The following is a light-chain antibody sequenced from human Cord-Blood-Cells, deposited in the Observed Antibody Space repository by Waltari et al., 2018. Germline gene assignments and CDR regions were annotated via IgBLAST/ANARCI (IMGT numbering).Light chain of an antibody. CDR3: SSYAGSNNFV. V-gene: IGLV2-8*01. Sequence: QSALTQPPSASGSPGQSVTISCPGTSSDVGGYNSVSWYQQHPGKAPKLMIYEVSKRPSGVPDRFSGSKSGNTASLTVSGLQAEDEADYYCSSYAGSNNFVVGTGTKVTVL. CDR1: SSDVGGYNS. CDR2: EVS. J-gene: IGLJ1*01.